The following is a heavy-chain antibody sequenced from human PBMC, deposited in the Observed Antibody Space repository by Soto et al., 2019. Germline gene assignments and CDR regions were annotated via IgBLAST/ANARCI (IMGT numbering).Heavy chain of an antibody. D-gene: IGHD2-2*01. J-gene: IGHJ6*02. V-gene: IGHV1-69*08. Sequence: QVQLVQSGAEVKKPGSSVKVSCKASGGTFSRYSITWVRQAPGHGLEWIGRIIPIFGIASYAQKFQGRVTITADESTSTAYMELSSLRSDDTAVYYCAREDRDRETGFVPAASGGMDVWGQGTTVTVSS. CDR3: AREDRDRETGFVPAASGGMDV. CDR1: GGTFSRYS. CDR2: IIPIFGIA.